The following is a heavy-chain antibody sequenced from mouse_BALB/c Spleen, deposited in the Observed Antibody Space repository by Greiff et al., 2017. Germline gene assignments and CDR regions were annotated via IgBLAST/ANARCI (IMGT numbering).Heavy chain of an antibody. Sequence: DVQLVESGPSLVKPSQTLSLTCSVTGDSITSGYWNWIRKFPGNKLEYMGYISYSGSTYYNPSLKSRISITRDTSKNQYYLQLNSVTTEDTATYYCARRGIYYYGSSYVYYAMDYWGQGTSVTVSS. CDR1: GDSITSGY. V-gene: IGHV3-8*02. CDR3: ARRGIYYYGSSYVYYAMDY. CDR2: ISYSGST. D-gene: IGHD1-1*01. J-gene: IGHJ4*01.